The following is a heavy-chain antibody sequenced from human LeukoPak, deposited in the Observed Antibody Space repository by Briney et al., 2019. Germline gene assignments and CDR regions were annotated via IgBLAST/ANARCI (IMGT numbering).Heavy chain of an antibody. CDR2: ISSSDDST. J-gene: IGHJ4*01. CDR1: GFIFSSHW. D-gene: IGHD5-18*01. V-gene: IGHV3-23*01. Sequence: GGSLRLSCTSSGFIFSSHWMNWVRQAPGKGLEWVSIISSSDDSTYYADSVTGRFTISTDRARNTLYLQMNSLRAEDTALYYCAKGSGRGSSSALDYWGQGTLVTVSS. CDR3: AKGSGRGSSSALDY.